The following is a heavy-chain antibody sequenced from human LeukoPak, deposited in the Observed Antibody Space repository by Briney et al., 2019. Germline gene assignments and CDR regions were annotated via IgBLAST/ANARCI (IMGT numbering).Heavy chain of an antibody. V-gene: IGHV3-66*02. Sequence: GGSLRLSCAASGFTVSSNYMSWVRQAPGKGLEWVSVIYSGGSTYYADSVKGRFTISRDNSKNTLYLQMSSLRAEDTAVYYCARVGRYFDWFPYYFDYWGQGTLVTVSS. J-gene: IGHJ4*02. CDR3: ARVGRYFDWFPYYFDY. CDR1: GFTVSSNY. CDR2: IYSGGST. D-gene: IGHD3-9*01.